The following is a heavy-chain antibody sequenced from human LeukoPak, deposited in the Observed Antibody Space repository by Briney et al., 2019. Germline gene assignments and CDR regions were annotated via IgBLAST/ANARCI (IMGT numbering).Heavy chain of an antibody. J-gene: IGHJ4*02. CDR2: ISRLSDYI. V-gene: IGHV3-21*04. CDR1: GFTFNYFG. Sequence: GGSLRLSCAASGFTFNYFGMNWVRQAPGKGLEWVSSISRLSDYIYYADSVKGRFTISRDNAKNSLYLQMNSLRAEDTAVYYCARDWMGAIDYWGQGTLVTVSS. CDR3: ARDWMGAIDY. D-gene: IGHD1-26*01.